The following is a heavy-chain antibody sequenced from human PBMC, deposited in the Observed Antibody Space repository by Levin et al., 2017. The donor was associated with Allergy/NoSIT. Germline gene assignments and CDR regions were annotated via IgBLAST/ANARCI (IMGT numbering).Heavy chain of an antibody. D-gene: IGHD5-18*01. CDR3: ARGLRGYTFFDL. J-gene: IGHJ4*02. V-gene: IGHV4-59*01. CDR2: IFYTGNT. CDR1: GGFISTFY. Sequence: SETLSLTCTISGGFISTFYWTWIRQPPGKGLEWIGWIFYTGNTNYNPSLKSRVTISLDTSNKQISLKMTSVSAADTAVYFCARGLRGYTFFDLWGQGALVTVSS.